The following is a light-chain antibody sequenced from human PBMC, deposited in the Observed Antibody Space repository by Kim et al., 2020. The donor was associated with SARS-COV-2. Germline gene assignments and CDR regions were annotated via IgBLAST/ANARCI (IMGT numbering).Light chain of an antibody. V-gene: IGLV3-1*01. Sequence: SVPPGQTATIGCSGDKLGDKNACWYQKKPGQSPVVVIYQDTKRSSGIPERFSGSNSGNTATLTIRGTQALDEADYYCQAWDSSTVVFGGGTQLTVL. J-gene: IGLJ2*01. CDR3: QAWDSSTVV. CDR1: KLGDKN. CDR2: QDT.